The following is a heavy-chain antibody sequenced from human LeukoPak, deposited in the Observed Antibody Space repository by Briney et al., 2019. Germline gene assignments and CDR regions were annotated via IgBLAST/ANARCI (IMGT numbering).Heavy chain of an antibody. J-gene: IGHJ5*02. Sequence: SETLSLTCTVSGGSISSYYWSWIRQPPGKGLEWIGYTYYSGSTNYNPSLKSRVTISVDTSKNQFSLKLSSVTAADTAVYYCARGDYGDYSWFDPWGQGTLVTVSS. CDR3: ARGDYGDYSWFDP. CDR1: GGSISSYY. V-gene: IGHV4-59*01. CDR2: TYYSGST. D-gene: IGHD4-17*01.